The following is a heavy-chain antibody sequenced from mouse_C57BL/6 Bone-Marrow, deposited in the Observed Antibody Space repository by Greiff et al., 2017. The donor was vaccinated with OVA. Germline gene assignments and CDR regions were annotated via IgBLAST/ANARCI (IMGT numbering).Heavy chain of an antibody. CDR1: GYTFTSYW. J-gene: IGHJ4*01. D-gene: IGHD3-2*02. CDR2: IHPNSGST. Sequence: QVQLQQPGAELVKPGASVKLSCKASGYTFTSYWMHWVKQRPGHGLEWIGMIHPNSGSTNYNEKFKSKATLTVDKSSSTAYMQLSSLTSEDSAVYYCADSSGYRYYYAMDYWGQGTSVTVSS. CDR3: ADSSGYRYYYAMDY. V-gene: IGHV1-64*01.